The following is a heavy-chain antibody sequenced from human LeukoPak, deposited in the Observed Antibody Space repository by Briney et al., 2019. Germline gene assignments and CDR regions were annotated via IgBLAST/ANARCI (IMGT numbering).Heavy chain of an antibody. CDR2: ISSSSSTI. Sequence: GGSLRLSCAASGFTFSSYSMNWVRQAPGKGLEWVSYISSSSSTIYYADSVKGRFTISRDNAKNSLYLQMNSLRAEDTAVYYCAKKYAIIATRQYFDYWGQGTLVTVSS. CDR3: AKKYAIIATRQYFDY. CDR1: GFTFSSYS. J-gene: IGHJ4*02. V-gene: IGHV3-48*01. D-gene: IGHD6-6*01.